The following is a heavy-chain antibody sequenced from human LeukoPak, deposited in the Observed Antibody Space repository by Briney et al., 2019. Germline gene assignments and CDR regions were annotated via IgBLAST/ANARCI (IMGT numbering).Heavy chain of an antibody. CDR2: IKQDGSEK. D-gene: IGHD4-17*01. J-gene: IGHJ6*03. CDR3: ARGATVTLYYYYYYYMDV. V-gene: IGHV3-7*01. Sequence: GGSLRLSCAASGFTFSSYWMSWVRQAPGQGLEWVANIKQDGSEKSYVDSVKGRFNISRDNAKHSTYLQMNSLRAEDTAVYYCARGATVTLYYYYYYYMDVWGKGTTVTVSS. CDR1: GFTFSSYW.